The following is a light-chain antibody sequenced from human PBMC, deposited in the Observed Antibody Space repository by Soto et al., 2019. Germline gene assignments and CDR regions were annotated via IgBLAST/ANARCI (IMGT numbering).Light chain of an antibody. J-gene: IGKJ5*01. V-gene: IGKV3D-20*01. Sequence: DIVLTQSPATLSLSPGERATLSCGASQSISSSYLAWYQQKPGLAPRLLIYDASSRATGIPDRFSGSGSGPDFTLTISRLEPEDFAVYYCLQYGSSPPITFGQGTRLEIK. CDR3: LQYGSSPPIT. CDR2: DAS. CDR1: QSISSSY.